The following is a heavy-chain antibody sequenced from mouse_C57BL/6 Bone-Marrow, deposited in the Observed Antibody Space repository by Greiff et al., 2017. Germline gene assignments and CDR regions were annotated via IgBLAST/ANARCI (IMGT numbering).Heavy chain of an antibody. V-gene: IGHV14-2*01. CDR2: IDPADGET. CDR3: ARLGHYDGEGFAY. D-gene: IGHD1-2*01. CDR1: GFNIKDYY. Sequence: EVQLQQSGAELVKPGASVKLSCTASGFNIKDYYMHWVKQRTEQGLEWIGRIDPADGETKYAPNFQGKATITADTSSNTAYLQLSSLTSEDTAVYYCARLGHYDGEGFAYWGQGTLVTVSA. J-gene: IGHJ3*01.